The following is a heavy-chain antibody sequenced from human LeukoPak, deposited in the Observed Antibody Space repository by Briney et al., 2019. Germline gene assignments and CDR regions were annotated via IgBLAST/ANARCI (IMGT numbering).Heavy chain of an antibody. D-gene: IGHD2-15*01. CDR3: AIGMYCSGGSCYYFEDY. CDR1: GFTFSSYS. J-gene: IGHJ4*02. Sequence: GGSLRLSCAASGFTFSSYSMNWVRQAPGKGLEWVSSISSSSSYIYYADSVKGRFTISRDNAKNSLYLQMNSLRAEDTAVYYCAIGMYCSGGSCYYFEDYWGQGTLVTVSS. CDR2: ISSSSSYI. V-gene: IGHV3-21*01.